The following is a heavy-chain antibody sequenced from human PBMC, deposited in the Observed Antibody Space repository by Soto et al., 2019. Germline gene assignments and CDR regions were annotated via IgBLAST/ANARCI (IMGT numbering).Heavy chain of an antibody. CDR3: TRGQEVWWNAGPLGLHGLDV. J-gene: IGHJ6*02. CDR1: RHTFISYD. Sequence: ASVKVSCKASRHTFISYDINWVRQAPGQGLEWMGWMNPSSANTGYAQKFQGRISMTRNTSMNTAYMELNSLTSEDTAVYYCTRGQEVWWNAGPLGLHGLDVWGQGTTVTVSS. CDR2: MNPSSANT. D-gene: IGHD3-16*01. V-gene: IGHV1-8*01.